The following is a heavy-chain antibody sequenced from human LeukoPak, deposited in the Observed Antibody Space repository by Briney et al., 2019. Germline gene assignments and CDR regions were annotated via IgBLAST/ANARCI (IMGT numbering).Heavy chain of an antibody. J-gene: IGHJ4*02. V-gene: IGHV4-59*08. CDR1: GGSISSYY. CDR3: ARHNPYCRGGSCYDGGDY. Sequence: PSETLSLTCTVSGGSISSYYWSWIRQPPGKGLEWIGYIYYSGSTNYNPSLKSRVTISVDTSKNQFSLKLSSVTAADTAVYYCARHNPYCRGGSCYDGGDYWGQGTLVTVSS. D-gene: IGHD2-15*01. CDR2: IYYSGST.